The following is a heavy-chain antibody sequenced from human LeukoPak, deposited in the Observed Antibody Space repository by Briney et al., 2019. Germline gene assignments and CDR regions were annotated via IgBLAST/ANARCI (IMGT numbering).Heavy chain of an antibody. CDR3: VRDHNYYFGC. CDR2: NTTSIDII. CDR1: GFTLSSYN. V-gene: IGHV3-48*02. Sequence: GGALRLSCAASGFTLSSYNMNSVRQAPGKGLEWISYNTTSIDIISYADSVKGRFTISRDNAKNPLYLQMDSLRDEDTAVYYCVRDHNYYFGCWGQGILVTVSA. J-gene: IGHJ4*02.